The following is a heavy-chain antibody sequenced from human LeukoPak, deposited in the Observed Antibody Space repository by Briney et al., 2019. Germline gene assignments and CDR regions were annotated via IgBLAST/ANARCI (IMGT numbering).Heavy chain of an antibody. J-gene: IGHJ1*01. CDR2: IYPGDSDT. Sequence: GESLKISCKGSGYSFTSYWIGWVRQMPGKGLEWMGIIYPGDSDTRYSPSFQGQVTISADKSISTAYLQWSSLKASDTAMYYCARHLGNDSPGGNSGLHFQHWGQGTLVTVSS. CDR1: GYSFTSYW. V-gene: IGHV5-51*01. CDR3: ARHLGNDSPGGNSGLHFQH. D-gene: IGHD4-23*01.